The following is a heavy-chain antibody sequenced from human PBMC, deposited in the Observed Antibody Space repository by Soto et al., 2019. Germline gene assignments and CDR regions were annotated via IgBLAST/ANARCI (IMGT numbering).Heavy chain of an antibody. CDR1: GYTFTGYY. V-gene: IGHV1-2*04. D-gene: IGHD3-22*01. CDR2: INPNSGGT. Sequence: ASVKVSCKASGYTFTGYYMHWVRQAPGQGLEWMGWINPNSGGTNYAQKFQGWVTMTRDTSISTAYMELSRLRSDDTAVYYCARALYYYDSSGYYSFGHWGQGTMVTVSS. CDR3: ARALYYYDSSGYYSFGH. J-gene: IGHJ3*01.